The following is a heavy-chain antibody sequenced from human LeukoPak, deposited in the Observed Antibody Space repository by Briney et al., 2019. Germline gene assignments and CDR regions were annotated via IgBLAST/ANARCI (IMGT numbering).Heavy chain of an antibody. V-gene: IGHV1-2*02. CDR3: ARPSPYYDEPKEGDAFDI. Sequence: ASVKVSCKASGYTFTGYYMHWVRQAPGQGLEWMGWINPNSGGTNYAQKFQGRVTMTRDTSISTAYMEVSRLRSDDTAVYYCARPSPYYDEPKEGDAFDIWGQGTMVTVSS. CDR2: INPNSGGT. D-gene: IGHD3-22*01. CDR1: GYTFTGYY. J-gene: IGHJ3*02.